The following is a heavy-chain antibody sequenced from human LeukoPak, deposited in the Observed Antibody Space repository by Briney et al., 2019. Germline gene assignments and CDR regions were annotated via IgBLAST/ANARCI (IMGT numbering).Heavy chain of an antibody. CDR1: GGSFSGYY. CDR3: ARGRSPWIAAGKYYFGY. D-gene: IGHD6-13*01. Sequence: SETLSLTCAVYGGSFSGYYWSWIRQPPGKGLEWIGEINHSGSTNYNPSLKSRVTISVDTSKNQFSLKLSSVTAADTAVYYCARGRSPWIAAGKYYFGYWGQGTLVTVSS. CDR2: INHSGST. J-gene: IGHJ4*02. V-gene: IGHV4-34*01.